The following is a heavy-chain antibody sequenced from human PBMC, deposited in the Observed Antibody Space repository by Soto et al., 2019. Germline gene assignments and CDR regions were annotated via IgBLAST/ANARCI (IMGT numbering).Heavy chain of an antibody. J-gene: IGHJ6*02. CDR2: IIPIFGTA. V-gene: IGHV1-69*13. CDR3: ARGESPYYDILTGYSYYYGMDV. CDR1: GGTFSSYA. D-gene: IGHD3-9*01. Sequence: SVKVSCKASGGTFSSYAISWVRQAPGQGLEWMGGIIPIFGTANYAQKFQGRVTITADESTSTAYMELSSLRSEDTAVYYCARGESPYYDILTGYSYYYGMDVWGQGTTVTVSS.